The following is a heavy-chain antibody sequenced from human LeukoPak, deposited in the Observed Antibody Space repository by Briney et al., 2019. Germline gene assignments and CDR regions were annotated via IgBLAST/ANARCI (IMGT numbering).Heavy chain of an antibody. CDR2: IYSSGTT. CDR1: GGSISSYY. CDR3: ARVSPIPAAGSSYYFAMDV. J-gene: IGHJ6*02. D-gene: IGHD6-13*01. V-gene: IGHV4-4*07. Sequence: PSETLSLTCTVSGGSISSYYWSWIRQPAAKGLEWIVRIYSSGTTTYNPSFKSRVTMSLDTSNNQLSLKLTSVTAADTAVYYCARVSPIPAAGSSYYFAMDVWGQGTTVTVSS.